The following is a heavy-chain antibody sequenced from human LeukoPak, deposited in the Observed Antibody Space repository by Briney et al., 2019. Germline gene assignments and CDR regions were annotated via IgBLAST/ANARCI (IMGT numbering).Heavy chain of an antibody. CDR2: ISSSSSYI. V-gene: IGHV3-21*01. D-gene: IGHD2-21*02. CDR3: ARDLAYCGGDCSDPGFDY. CDR1: GFTFSSYS. J-gene: IGHJ4*02. Sequence: GGSLRLSCAASGFTFSSYSMNWVRQAPGKGLEWVSSISSSSSYIYYADSVKGRFTISRDNAKNSLYQQMNSLRAEDTAVYYCARDLAYCGGDCSDPGFDYWGQGTLVTVSS.